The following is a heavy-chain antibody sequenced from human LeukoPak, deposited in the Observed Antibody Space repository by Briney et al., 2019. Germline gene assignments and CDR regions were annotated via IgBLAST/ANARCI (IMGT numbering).Heavy chain of an antibody. V-gene: IGHV3-23*01. J-gene: IGHJ6*04. CDR3: AKDYCSSTSCYYYYYYGMDV. CDR1: GFTFSSYA. CDR2: ISGSGGST. Sequence: GGSLRLSCAASGFTFSSYAMSWVRQAPGKGLEWVSAISGSGGSTYYADSVKGRFTISRDNSKNTLYLQMNSLRAEDTAVYYCAKDYCSSTSCYYYYYYGMDVWGKGTTVTVSS. D-gene: IGHD2-2*01.